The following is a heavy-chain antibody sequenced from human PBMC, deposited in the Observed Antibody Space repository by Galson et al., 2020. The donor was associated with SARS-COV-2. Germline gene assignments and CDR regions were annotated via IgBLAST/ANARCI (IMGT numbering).Heavy chain of an antibody. CDR2: IYWDDDK. CDR3: AHKPPGGPVADAFDV. CDR1: GFSLSLTGVA. J-gene: IGHJ3*01. D-gene: IGHD3-10*01. V-gene: IGHV2-5*02. Sequence: KMSGPTLVKPTQTLTLTCNFSGFSLSLTGVAVGWIRQPPGQALEWLALIYWDDDKRYRPSLKSRLTLTKDTSKNQVVLTMANMDPVDTGTYYCAHKPPGGPVADAFDVWGRGTLVTVSS.